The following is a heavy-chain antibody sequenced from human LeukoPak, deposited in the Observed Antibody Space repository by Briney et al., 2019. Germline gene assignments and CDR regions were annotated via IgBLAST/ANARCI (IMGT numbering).Heavy chain of an antibody. J-gene: IGHJ5*02. V-gene: IGHV4-59*08. CDR2: IYYSGST. CDR1: GGSISSYY. Sequence: NPSETLSLTCTVSGGSISSYYWSWIRQPPGKGLEWIGYIYYSGSTNYNPSLKSRVTISVDTSKNQFSLKLSSVTAADTAVYYCARRRGYCSSTSCYWFDPWGQGTLVTVSS. CDR3: ARRRGYCSSTSCYWFDP. D-gene: IGHD2-2*01.